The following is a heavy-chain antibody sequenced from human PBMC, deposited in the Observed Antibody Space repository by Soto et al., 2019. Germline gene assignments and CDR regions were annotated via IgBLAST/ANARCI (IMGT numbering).Heavy chain of an antibody. Sequence: QVQLVESGGGLVKPGGSLRLSCAASGFTFSDYYMSWIRQAPGKGLEWVSYISSSGSTIYYADSVKGRFTISRNNAKNSPYLQMNSLRAEDTAVYYCARESLGPPYDCWSGSGAFDIWGQGTMVTVSS. D-gene: IGHD3-3*01. CDR2: ISSSGSTI. J-gene: IGHJ3*02. CDR3: ARESLGPPYDCWSGSGAFDI. CDR1: GFTFSDYY. V-gene: IGHV3-11*01.